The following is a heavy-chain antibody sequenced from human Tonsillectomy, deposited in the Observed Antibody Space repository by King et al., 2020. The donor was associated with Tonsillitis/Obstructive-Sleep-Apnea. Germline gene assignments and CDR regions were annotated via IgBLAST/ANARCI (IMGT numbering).Heavy chain of an antibody. D-gene: IGHD3-22*01. CDR1: GYSFPNYW. Sequence: VQLVESGAEVKKPGESLRISCKGSGYSFPNYWITWVRQMPGKGLEWMGRIDPSDSYTKYSPSFQGHVTISPDTSISTAYLQWSSLKASDTAMYYCARHYYDTSGNHPLDYWVQGTLVTVSS. CDR3: ARHYYDTSGNHPLDY. J-gene: IGHJ4*02. CDR2: IDPSDSYT. V-gene: IGHV5-10-1*03.